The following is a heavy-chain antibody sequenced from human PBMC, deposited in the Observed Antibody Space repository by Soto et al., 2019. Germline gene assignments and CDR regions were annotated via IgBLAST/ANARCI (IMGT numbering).Heavy chain of an antibody. CDR2: INHSGST. CDR1: GGSFSGYY. Sequence: ASETLSLTCAVYGGSFSGYYWSWIRQPPGKGLEWIGEINHSGSTNYNPSLKSRVTISVDTSKNQFSLKLSSVTAADTAVYYCVSNSYDILSWGQGTLVTVSS. J-gene: IGHJ5*02. D-gene: IGHD3-9*01. V-gene: IGHV4-34*01. CDR3: VSNSYDILS.